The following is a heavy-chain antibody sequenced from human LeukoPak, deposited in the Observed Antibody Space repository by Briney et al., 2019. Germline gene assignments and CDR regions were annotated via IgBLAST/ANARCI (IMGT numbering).Heavy chain of an antibody. D-gene: IGHD3-10*01. V-gene: IGHV1-2*02. CDR1: GYFFSGYY. CDR3: EREFGSGSYYNFDS. CDR2: INPNTGDR. J-gene: IGHJ5*01. Sequence: ASVKVSCKASGYFFSGYYIHWVRQAPGQGLEWMGWINPNTGDRTYAQKFQGRITLTRDMAITTAFMELTNLKSDDMAFYFCEREFGSGSYYNFDSWGQGTLVTVSS.